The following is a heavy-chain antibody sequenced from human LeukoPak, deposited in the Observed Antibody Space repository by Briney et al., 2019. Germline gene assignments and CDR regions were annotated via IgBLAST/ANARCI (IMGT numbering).Heavy chain of an antibody. V-gene: IGHV3-30*04. D-gene: IGHD5/OR15-5a*01. J-gene: IGHJ6*03. CDR3: TKDTVKVSTIRRVPHYMDV. CDR2: ISYDGSNK. CDR1: GFTFSSYA. Sequence: GGSLRLSCAASGFTFSSYAMHWVRQAPGKGLEWVAVISYDGSNKYYADSVKGRFTISRDNSKNTLYLQMNSLRAEDTAVYYCTKDTVKVSTIRRVPHYMDVWGKGTTVTISS.